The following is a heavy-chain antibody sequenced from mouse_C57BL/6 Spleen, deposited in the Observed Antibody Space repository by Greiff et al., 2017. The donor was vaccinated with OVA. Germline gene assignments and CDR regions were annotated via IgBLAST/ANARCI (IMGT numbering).Heavy chain of an antibody. CDR3: ARPGSNYPFDY. V-gene: IGHV5-17*01. CDR2: ISSGSSTI. Sequence: EVKLMESGGGLVKPGGSLKLSCAASGFTFSDYGMHWVRQDPEKGLEWVAYISSGSSTIYYADTVKGRFTISRDNAKNTLFLQMTSLRSEDTAMYYCARPGSNYPFDYWGQGTTLTVSS. CDR1: GFTFSDYG. J-gene: IGHJ2*01. D-gene: IGHD2-5*01.